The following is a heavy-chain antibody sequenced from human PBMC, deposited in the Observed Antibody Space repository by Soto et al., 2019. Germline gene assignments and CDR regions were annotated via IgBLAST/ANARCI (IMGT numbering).Heavy chain of an antibody. D-gene: IGHD3-16*01. CDR1: GFTFSKYG. J-gene: IGHJ6*02. V-gene: IGHV3-30*18. Sequence: QVHLVESGGGVVQPGTSLRLSCVASGFTFSKYGMHWVRQAPGKGLEWVAILTDDGKEKYYADSVKGRFIISRDNSNNSLFLQMNTLSAEDTAVYYCAKVRFALKYYYGQDVWGQGTTISVSS. CDR3: AKVRFALKYYYGQDV. CDR2: LTDDGKEK.